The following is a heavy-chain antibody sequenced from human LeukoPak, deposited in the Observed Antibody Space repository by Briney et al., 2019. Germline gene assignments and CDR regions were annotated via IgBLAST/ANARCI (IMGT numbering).Heavy chain of an antibody. D-gene: IGHD3-9*01. Sequence: KPSETLSLTCTASGASITNNFWTWIRQPPGKGLEWIGYIYSSGSANYNPSLKSRVIISADTSKNQISLTLTSVTAADTALYFCARHRDYFDTWGHGTLVTVSS. CDR1: GASITNNF. J-gene: IGHJ4*01. CDR2: IYSSGSA. CDR3: ARHRDYFDT. V-gene: IGHV4-59*08.